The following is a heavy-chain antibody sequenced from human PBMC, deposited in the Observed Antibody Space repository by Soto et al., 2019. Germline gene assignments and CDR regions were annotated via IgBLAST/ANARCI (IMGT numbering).Heavy chain of an antibody. J-gene: IGHJ6*02. CDR1: GYTFSGYY. Sequence: ASVKVSCKASGYTFSGYYIHWLRQAPGQGPEWMGWINPNSGGTNYAQKFQGRVTVTRDTPTSTAYMELSRLTSDDTAVYYCARSLTEGYCTITGCYTRPLYGMDVWGQGTTVTV. V-gene: IGHV1-2*02. CDR3: ARSLTEGYCTITGCYTRPLYGMDV. CDR2: INPNSGGT. D-gene: IGHD2-2*02.